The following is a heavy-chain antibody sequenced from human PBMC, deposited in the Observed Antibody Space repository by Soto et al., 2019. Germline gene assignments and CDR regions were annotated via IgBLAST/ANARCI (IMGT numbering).Heavy chain of an antibody. D-gene: IGHD2-2*01. CDR3: AREYCSSTSCYHGNWFDP. CDR1: GGTFSSYA. CDR2: IIPIFGTA. J-gene: IGHJ5*02. V-gene: IGHV1-69*01. Sequence: QVQLVQSGAEVQKPGSSVKVSCKASGGTFSSYAISWVRQAPGQGLEWMGGIIPIFGTANYAQKFQGRVTITADESTSTAYMELSSLRSEDTAVYYCAREYCSSTSCYHGNWFDPWGQGTLVTVSS.